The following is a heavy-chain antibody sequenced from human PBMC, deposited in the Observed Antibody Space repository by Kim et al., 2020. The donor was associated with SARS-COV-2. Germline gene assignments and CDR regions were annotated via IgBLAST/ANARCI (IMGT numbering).Heavy chain of an antibody. CDR3: AKGDYVDTAMVLSSPQLYGMDV. Sequence: GGSLRLSCAASGFTFDDYAMHWVRQAPGKGLEWVSGISWNSGSIGYADSVKGRFTISRDNAKNSLYLQMNSLRAEDTALYYCAKGDYVDTAMVLSSPQLYGMDVWGQGTPVTVSS. V-gene: IGHV3-9*01. CDR2: ISWNSGSI. J-gene: IGHJ6*02. D-gene: IGHD5-18*01. CDR1: GFTFDDYA.